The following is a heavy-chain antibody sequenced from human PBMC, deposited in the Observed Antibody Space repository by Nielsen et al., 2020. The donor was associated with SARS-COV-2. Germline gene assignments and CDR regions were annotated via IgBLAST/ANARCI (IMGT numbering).Heavy chain of an antibody. CDR1: GFTFSSYG. CDR3: AKDYSGNGMDV. D-gene: IGHD1-26*01. J-gene: IGHJ6*02. CDR2: ISYDGSNK. Sequence: GESLKISCAASGFTFSSYGMHWVRQAPGKGLEWVAVISYDGSNKYYADSVKGRFTISRDNSKNTLYLQMNSLRAEDTAVYYCAKDYSGNGMDVWGQGTTVTVSS. V-gene: IGHV3-30*18.